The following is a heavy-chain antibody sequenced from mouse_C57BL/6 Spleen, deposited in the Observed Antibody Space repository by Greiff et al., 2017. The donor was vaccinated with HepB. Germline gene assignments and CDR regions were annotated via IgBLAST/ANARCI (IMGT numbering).Heavy chain of an antibody. J-gene: IGHJ2*01. D-gene: IGHD1-1*01. CDR3: ARAPYCYGRSYND. V-gene: IGHV1-55*01. CDR2: IYPGSGST. Sequence: QVQLQQPGAELVKPGASVKMSCKASGYTFTSYWITWVKQRPGQGLEWIGDIYPGSGSTNYNEKFKSKATLTVDTSSSTAYMQLSSLTSEDSAVYDCARAPYCYGRSYNDWGQGTTLTVSS. CDR1: GYTFTSYW.